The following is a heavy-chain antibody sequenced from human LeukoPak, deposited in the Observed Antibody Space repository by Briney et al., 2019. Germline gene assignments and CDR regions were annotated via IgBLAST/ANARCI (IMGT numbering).Heavy chain of an antibody. CDR3: ARDSYGGGNYYYYGMDV. D-gene: IGHD5-18*01. V-gene: IGHV4-34*01. Sequence: PSETLSLTCTVSGGSITSNYWSWIRQPPGKGLEWIGEINHSGSTNYNPSLKSRVTISVDTSKNQFSLKLSSVTAADTAVYYCARDSYGGGNYYYYGMDVWGQGTTVTVSS. J-gene: IGHJ6*02. CDR2: INHSGST. CDR1: GGSITSNY.